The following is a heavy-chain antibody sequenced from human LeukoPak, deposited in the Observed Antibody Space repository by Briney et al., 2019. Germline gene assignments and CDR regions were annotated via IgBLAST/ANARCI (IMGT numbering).Heavy chain of an antibody. J-gene: IGHJ6*03. CDR3: ARARSYDSSGYHYYYYMDV. Sequence: SETLSLTCAVYGGSFSGYYWSWIRQPPGKGLEWIGEINHGGSTNYNPSLKSRVTISVDTSKNQFSLKLSSVTAADTAVYYCARARSYDSSGYHYYYYMDVWGKGTTVTVSS. V-gene: IGHV4-34*01. D-gene: IGHD3-22*01. CDR1: GGSFSGYY. CDR2: INHGGST.